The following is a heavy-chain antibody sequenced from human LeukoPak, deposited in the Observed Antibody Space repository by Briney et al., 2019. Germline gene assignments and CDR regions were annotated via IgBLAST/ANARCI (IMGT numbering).Heavy chain of an antibody. Sequence: GGSLRLSCAASGFTFSSYAMSWVRQVPGKGLEWVSVISGSGDNTHYADSVKGRFTISRDNSKSMLYLQMNSLRAEDTAVYYCAKWKYSNSGIDDYWGQGTLVTVSS. CDR3: AKWKYSNSGIDDY. CDR2: ISGSGDNT. D-gene: IGHD6-6*01. V-gene: IGHV3-23*01. CDR1: GFTFSSYA. J-gene: IGHJ4*02.